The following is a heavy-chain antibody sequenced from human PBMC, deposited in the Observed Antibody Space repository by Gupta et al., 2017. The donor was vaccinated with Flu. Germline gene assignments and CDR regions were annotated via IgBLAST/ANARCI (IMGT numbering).Heavy chain of an antibody. CDR2: INHSGST. CDR1: GVSFSGYY. D-gene: IGHD3-22*01. Sequence: QVQLQQWGAGLLKPSETLSLTCAVYGVSFSGYYWSWIRQPPGQGLEWIGEINHSGSTNYNPSLKSRVTISVDTSKNQFSLKVTSVTAADTAVYYCARAQYYYDSGGYHSRYYFDYWAQGTLVTVSS. V-gene: IGHV4-34*01. J-gene: IGHJ4*02. CDR3: ARAQYYYDSGGYHSRYYFDY.